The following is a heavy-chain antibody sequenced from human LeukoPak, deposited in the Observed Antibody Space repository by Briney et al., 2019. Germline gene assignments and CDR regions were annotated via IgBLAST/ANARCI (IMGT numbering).Heavy chain of an antibody. J-gene: IGHJ6*03. CDR3: ARAEAAGDNRGGYYYFYMDV. CDR1: GFTFSNYA. Sequence: GGSLRLSCAPSGFTFSNYAMSWVRQAPGKGLEWVSLIIGSTGRTYYADSVKGRFTISRDSSQSTLYLQMNSLRAEDTAVYYCARAEAAGDNRGGYYYFYMDVWGKGTTVTVSS. D-gene: IGHD6-25*01. V-gene: IGHV3-23*01. CDR2: IIGSTGRT.